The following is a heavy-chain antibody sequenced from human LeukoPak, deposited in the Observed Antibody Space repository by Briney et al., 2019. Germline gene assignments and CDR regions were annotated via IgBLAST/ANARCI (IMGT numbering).Heavy chain of an antibody. V-gene: IGHV1-18*01. CDR1: GYTFTSYG. CDR2: ISAYNGNT. D-gene: IGHD3-10*01. Sequence: ASVKVSCKASGYTFTSYGISWVRQAPGQGLEWMGWISAYNGNTNYAQKLQGRVTMTTDTSTGTAYMELRSLRSDDTAVYYCARSLSGYYGSGSPRGDYYYMDVWGKGTTVTISS. J-gene: IGHJ6*03. CDR3: ARSLSGYYGSGSPRGDYYYMDV.